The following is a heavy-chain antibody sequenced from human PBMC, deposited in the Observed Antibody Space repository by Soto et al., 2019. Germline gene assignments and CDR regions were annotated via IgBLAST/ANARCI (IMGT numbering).Heavy chain of an antibody. J-gene: IGHJ6*02. Sequence: SETLSLTCAVSGDSISTGYSWSWIRQPPGKGLEWVGYMSHRGIPYYNPSLKSRVTISVDRSKNQFSLKLTSVTAADTAVYYCARAPYSTNYYYYGIDVWGQGTTVTVSS. D-gene: IGHD2-2*01. CDR3: ARAPYSTNYYYYGIDV. CDR2: MSHRGIP. CDR1: GDSISTGYS. V-gene: IGHV4-30-2*01.